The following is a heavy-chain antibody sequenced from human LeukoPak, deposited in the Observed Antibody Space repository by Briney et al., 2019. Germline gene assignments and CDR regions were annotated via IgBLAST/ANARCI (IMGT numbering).Heavy chain of an antibody. Sequence: GGSLRLSCAASGFTSSSYWMHWVRQAPGKGLVWVSHINVDGSTTSYADSVKGRSTISRDNAKNSLYLQMNSLRAEDTALYHCARGGVMGDYYMDVWGKGTTVTISS. D-gene: IGHD3-16*01. CDR2: INVDGSTT. J-gene: IGHJ6*03. CDR1: GFTSSSYW. V-gene: IGHV3-74*01. CDR3: ARGGVMGDYYMDV.